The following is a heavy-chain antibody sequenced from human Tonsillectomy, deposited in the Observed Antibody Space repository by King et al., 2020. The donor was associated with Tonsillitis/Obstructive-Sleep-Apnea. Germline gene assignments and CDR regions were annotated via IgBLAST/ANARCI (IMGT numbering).Heavy chain of an antibody. CDR3: ARDRLLRYYYDSSGRDAFDI. CDR2: IYYSGST. V-gene: IGHV4-59*01. J-gene: IGHJ3*02. D-gene: IGHD3-22*01. Sequence: VQLQESGPGLVKPSETLSLTCTVSGGSISSYYWSWIRQPPGKGLEWIGYIYYSGSTNYNPSLKSRVTISVDTSKNQFSLKLSSVTAAVTAVYYCARDRLLRYYYDSSGRDAFDIWGQGTMVTVSS. CDR1: GGSISSYY.